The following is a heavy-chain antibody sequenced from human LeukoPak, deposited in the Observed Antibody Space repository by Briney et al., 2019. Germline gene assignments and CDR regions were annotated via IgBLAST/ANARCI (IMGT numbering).Heavy chain of an antibody. D-gene: IGHD4-11*01. V-gene: IGHV1-18*01. Sequence: ASVKVSCKPSGYISTSYGIIWVRQAPGEGLQWMGWISAHNGNTNYAQKLQGRVTMTTDTSTSTVYMELRSLRSDDTAVYYCARAQTTLLLDYWGQGTLVTVSS. CDR2: ISAHNGNT. J-gene: IGHJ4*02. CDR1: GYISTSYG. CDR3: ARAQTTLLLDY.